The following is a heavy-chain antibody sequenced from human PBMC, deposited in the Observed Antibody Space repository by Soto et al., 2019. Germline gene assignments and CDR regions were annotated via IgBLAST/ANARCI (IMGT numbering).Heavy chain of an antibody. V-gene: IGHV2-26*01. CDR1: GLSITEHEMG. CDR2: IASSGEK. D-gene: IGHD6-19*01. Sequence: QVTLKESGPVLVKPTETLTLRCTVSGLSITEHEMGVSCIRHPPGQPLKWLAHIASSGEKSYRTFLKSRLASHKDTTKTQIVLSMTNMDPADTATYYCARRHLAVAVSPWFDPCGQRIPVTVSS. CDR3: ARRHLAVAVSPWFDP. J-gene: IGHJ5*01.